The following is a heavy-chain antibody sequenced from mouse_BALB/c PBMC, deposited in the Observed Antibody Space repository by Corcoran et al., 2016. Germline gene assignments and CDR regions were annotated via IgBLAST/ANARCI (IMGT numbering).Heavy chain of an antibody. V-gene: IGHV14-3*02. D-gene: IGHD1-1*01. CDR2: IDPANGNT. CDR3: ARCYGSFYYYAMDY. CDR1: GFNIKDTY. Sequence: EVQLQQSGAELVKPGASVTLSCTASGFNIKDTYMHWVKQRPEQGLEWIGRIDPANGNTKYDSKFQGKATITADTSSNTAYLQLSSLTSEDTAVYYCARCYGSFYYYAMDYWGQGTSVTVSS. J-gene: IGHJ4*01.